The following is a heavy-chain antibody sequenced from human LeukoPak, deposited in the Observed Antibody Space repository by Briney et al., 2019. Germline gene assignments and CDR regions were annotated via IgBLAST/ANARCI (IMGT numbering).Heavy chain of an antibody. CDR2: IYYTGST. Sequence: SETLSLTCSVSGGSISSLYWSWIRQPPGKGLEWIGYIYYTGSTNYNPSLKSRVTMFVDMSKNQFSLRLSPVTAADTAVYYCARHRAYSSSSPFDYWGQGTLVTASS. CDR3: ARHRAYSSSSPFDY. V-gene: IGHV4-59*08. D-gene: IGHD6-6*01. CDR1: GGSISSLY. J-gene: IGHJ4*02.